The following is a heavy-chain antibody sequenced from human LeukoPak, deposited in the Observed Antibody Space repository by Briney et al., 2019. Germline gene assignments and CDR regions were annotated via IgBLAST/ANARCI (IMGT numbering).Heavy chain of an antibody. CDR3: ATCYGDPFFDY. V-gene: IGHV4-34*01. J-gene: IGHJ4*02. CDR2: INYSGST. Sequence: SETLSLTCAVYGGSFSGYYWSWIRQPPGKGLEWIGEINYSGSTNYNPSLKSRVTISVDTSKNQFSLKLSSVTAADTAVYYCATCYGDPFFDYWGQGTLVTVSS. CDR1: GGSFSGYY. D-gene: IGHD2-2*01.